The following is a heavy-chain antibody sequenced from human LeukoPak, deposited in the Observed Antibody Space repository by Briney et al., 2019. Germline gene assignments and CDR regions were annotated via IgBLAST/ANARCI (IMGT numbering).Heavy chain of an antibody. CDR3: ARGRRNVLRFLGASLNWFDP. Sequence: PSEILSLTCAVYGGSFSGYYWSWIRQPPGKGLEWIGEINHSGSTNYNPSLKSRVTISVDTSKNQFSLKLSSVTAADTAVYYCARGRRNVLRFLGASLNWFDPWGQGTLVTVSS. CDR1: GGSFSGYY. V-gene: IGHV4-34*01. J-gene: IGHJ5*02. D-gene: IGHD3-3*01. CDR2: INHSGST.